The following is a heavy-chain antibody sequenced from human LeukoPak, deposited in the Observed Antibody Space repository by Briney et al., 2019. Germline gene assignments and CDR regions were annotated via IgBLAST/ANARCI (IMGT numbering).Heavy chain of an antibody. Sequence: SGPALVKPTQTLTLTCTFSGFSLSTSKMCVSWIRQPPGKALEWLARIDWDDDKHFSTSLKTRLTISKDTSKNQVVLTMTNMDPVDTATYYCAWTIGYCIGGSCYYFDYWGQGTLVTVSS. CDR2: IDWDDDK. J-gene: IGHJ4*02. CDR1: GFSLSTSKMC. D-gene: IGHD2-15*01. V-gene: IGHV2-70*11. CDR3: AWTIGYCIGGSCYYFDY.